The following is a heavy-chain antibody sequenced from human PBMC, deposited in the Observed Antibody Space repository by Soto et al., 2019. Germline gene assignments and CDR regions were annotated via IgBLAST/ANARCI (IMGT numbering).Heavy chain of an antibody. CDR3: TRTKTNQYAEYFEY. J-gene: IGHJ1*01. V-gene: IGHV1-46*03. D-gene: IGHD2-2*01. CDR1: GFTFTWYY. Sequence: QVQLVQSGAEVKEPGASVKVSCKASGFTFTWYYMHWVRQAPGQGLEWMGIINPSGVSTSYAQKFQGRVIMTRDTSTSTVYMELSSLRSEDTAVYYCTRTKTNQYAEYFEYWGQGTLVTVSS. CDR2: INPSGVST.